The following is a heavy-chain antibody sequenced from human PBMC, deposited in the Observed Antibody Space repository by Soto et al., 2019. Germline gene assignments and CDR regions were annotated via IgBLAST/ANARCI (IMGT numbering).Heavy chain of an antibody. D-gene: IGHD4-17*01. V-gene: IGHV4-39*01. CDR2: IYYSGST. Sequence: SETLSLTCTVSGGSISSSSYYWGWIRQPPGKGLEWIGSIYYSGSTYYNPSLKSRVTISVDTSKNQFSLKLSSVTAADTAVYYCARRRLGIYDYGDYFNYWGQGALXTVSS. CDR1: GGSISSSSYY. J-gene: IGHJ4*02. CDR3: ARRRLGIYDYGDYFNY.